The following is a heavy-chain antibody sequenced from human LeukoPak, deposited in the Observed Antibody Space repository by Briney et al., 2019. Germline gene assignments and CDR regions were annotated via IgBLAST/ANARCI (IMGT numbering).Heavy chain of an antibody. CDR2: ISAYNGNT. J-gene: IGHJ6*02. CDR1: GYTFTSYG. CDR3: ARVATVTLYYYYGMDV. V-gene: IGHV1-18*01. D-gene: IGHD4-17*01. Sequence: ASVKVSCKASGYTFTSYGISWVRQAPGQGLEWMGWISAYNGNTNYAQKLQGRVTMTTDTSTSTAYMELRSLRFDDTAVYYCARVATVTLYYYYGMDVWGQGTTVTVSS.